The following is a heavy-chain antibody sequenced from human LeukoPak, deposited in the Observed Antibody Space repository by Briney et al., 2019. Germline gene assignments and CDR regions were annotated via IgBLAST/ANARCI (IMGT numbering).Heavy chain of an antibody. D-gene: IGHD1-20*01. CDR2: IGLASGFV. J-gene: IGHJ4*02. Sequence: PGGSLRPSCAASGFTFSDYSMNWVRRAPGRGLEWISYIGLASGFVPYADSVKGRFSISSDTARNSVYLQMSSLRAEDTAVYYSARDHNWAFDSWGQGTLVTVSS. V-gene: IGHV3-21*05. CDR3: ARDHNWAFDS. CDR1: GFTFSDYS.